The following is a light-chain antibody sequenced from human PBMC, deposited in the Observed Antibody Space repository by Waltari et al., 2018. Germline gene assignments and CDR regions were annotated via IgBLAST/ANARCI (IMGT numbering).Light chain of an antibody. CDR3: QQYYGTPPYT. J-gene: IGKJ2*01. V-gene: IGKV4-1*01. Sequence: DIVMTQSPDSLVVSLGERATINCKSSQSLLYSSNNKNYLAWYQQKLGQPPKLLFYWASTRESGVPDRFSGSGSGTDFTLTISSLQAEDVAVYYCQQYYGTPPYTFGQGTKLEIK. CDR1: QSLLYSSNNKNY. CDR2: WAS.